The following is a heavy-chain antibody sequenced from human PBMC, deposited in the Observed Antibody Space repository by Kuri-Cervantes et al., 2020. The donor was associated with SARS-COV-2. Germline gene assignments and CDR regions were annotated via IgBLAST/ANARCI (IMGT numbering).Heavy chain of an antibody. CDR1: GFTFSSYS. V-gene: IGHV3-21*04. J-gene: IGHJ4*02. CDR2: ISSSSSYI. D-gene: IGHD6-19*01. Sequence: GESLKISCAASGFTFSSYSMNWVRQAPGKGLEWVSSISSSSSYIYYADSVKGRFTISRDNSKNTLYLQMNSLRAEDTAVYYCAKGDSSGWYIFDYWGQGTLVTVSS. CDR3: AKGDSSGWYIFDY.